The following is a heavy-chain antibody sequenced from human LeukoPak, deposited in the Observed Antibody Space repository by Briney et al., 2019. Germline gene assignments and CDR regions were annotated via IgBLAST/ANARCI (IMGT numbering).Heavy chain of an antibody. D-gene: IGHD6-19*01. J-gene: IGHJ4*02. CDR1: GFTFSSYA. Sequence: GGSLRLSCAASGFTFSSYAMHWVRXAPXXXXXXVAVISYDGSNKYYADSVKGRFTISRDNSKNTLYLQMNSLRAEDTAVYYCARDGESGQWLYYFDYWGQGTLVTVSS. CDR3: ARDGESGQWLYYFDY. CDR2: ISYDGSNK. V-gene: IGHV3-30*04.